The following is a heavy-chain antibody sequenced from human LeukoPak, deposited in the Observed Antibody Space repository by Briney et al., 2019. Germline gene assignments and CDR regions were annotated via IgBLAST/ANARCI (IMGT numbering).Heavy chain of an antibody. Sequence: GGSLRLSCAASGFTFSSSAMHWVRQAPGKGLEWVAVISFDGSIKYYADSVKGRFTISRDNSKNTLYLQMNSLRAEDTAVYYCARDLGSGWNFDYWGQGTLVTVSS. D-gene: IGHD6-19*01. J-gene: IGHJ4*02. CDR3: ARDLGSGWNFDY. V-gene: IGHV3-30*14. CDR1: GFTFSSSA. CDR2: ISFDGSIK.